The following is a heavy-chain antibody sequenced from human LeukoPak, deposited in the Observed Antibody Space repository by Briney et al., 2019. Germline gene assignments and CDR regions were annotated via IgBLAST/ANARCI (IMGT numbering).Heavy chain of an antibody. CDR1: GFSFRRYS. CDR3: AKEEMPHAFDL. V-gene: IGHV3-23*01. Sequence: GGSLRLSCAASGFSFRRYSMNWVRQPPGRGLEWGAVISGPGASTVYAHSVKGRFTISRDNSKDTLFLQLDSLRAEDTAIYYCAKEEMPHAFDLWGQGTMVTVSS. J-gene: IGHJ3*01. CDR2: ISGPGAST. D-gene: IGHD5-24*01.